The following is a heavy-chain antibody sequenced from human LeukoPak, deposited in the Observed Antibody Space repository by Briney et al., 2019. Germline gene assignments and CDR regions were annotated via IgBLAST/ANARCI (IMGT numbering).Heavy chain of an antibody. Sequence: ASVKVSCKVSGYTLTELSMHWVRQAPGKGLEWMGGFDPEDGETIYAQEFQGRVTMTEDTSTDTAYMELSSLRSEDTAVYYCATDLFRSSMVTGLFDYWGQGTLVTVSS. CDR3: ATDLFRSSMVTGLFDY. CDR2: FDPEDGET. D-gene: IGHD4-23*01. V-gene: IGHV1-24*01. J-gene: IGHJ4*02. CDR1: GYTLTELS.